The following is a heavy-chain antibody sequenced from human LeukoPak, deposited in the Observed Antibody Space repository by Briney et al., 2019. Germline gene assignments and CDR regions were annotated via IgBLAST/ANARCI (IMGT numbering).Heavy chain of an antibody. CDR3: ATISLDYNKRRYFDY. Sequence: GGSLRLSCAASGFTFSSYEMNWVRQAPGKGLEWVSYISSSGSTIYYADSVKGRFTISRDNAKNSLYLQMNSLRAEDTAVYYCATISLDYNKRRYFDYWGQATLVTVSP. CDR2: ISSSGSTI. V-gene: IGHV3-48*03. CDR1: GFTFSSYE. J-gene: IGHJ4*02. D-gene: IGHD4-11*01.